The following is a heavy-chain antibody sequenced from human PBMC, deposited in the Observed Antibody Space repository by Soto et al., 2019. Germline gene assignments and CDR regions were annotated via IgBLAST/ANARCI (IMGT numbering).Heavy chain of an antibody. V-gene: IGHV1-69*12. CDR3: AREGTWDDSSGYYAFDI. J-gene: IGHJ3*02. CDR2: IIPIFGTA. Sequence: QVQLVQSGAEVKKPGSSVKVSCEASGGTFSSYAISWVRQAPGQGLEWMGGIIPIFGTANYAQKFQGRVTITADESTSTAYMELSSLRSEDTAVYYCAREGTWDDSSGYYAFDIWGQGTMVTVSS. CDR1: GGTFSSYA. D-gene: IGHD3-22*01.